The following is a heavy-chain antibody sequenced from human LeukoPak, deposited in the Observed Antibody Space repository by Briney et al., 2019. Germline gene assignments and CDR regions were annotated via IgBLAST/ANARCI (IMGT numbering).Heavy chain of an antibody. Sequence: SVKVSCKASGGTFSSYAISWVRQAPGQGLEWMGRIIPIFGIANYAQKLQGRVTITADKSTSTAYMELSSLRSEDTAVYYCARVDAGYCSSTSCPPVYWGQGTLVTVSS. J-gene: IGHJ4*02. V-gene: IGHV1-69*04. CDR1: GGTFSSYA. CDR2: IIPIFGIA. CDR3: ARVDAGYCSSTSCPPVY. D-gene: IGHD2-2*01.